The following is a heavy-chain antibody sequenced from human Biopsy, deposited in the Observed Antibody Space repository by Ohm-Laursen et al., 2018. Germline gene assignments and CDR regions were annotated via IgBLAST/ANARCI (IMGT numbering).Heavy chain of an antibody. J-gene: IGHJ5*01. CDR1: GFIFSSND. CDR2: IDVSDYNT. V-gene: IGHV3-23*01. D-gene: IGHD1-14*01. Sequence: GSLRLSCTASGFIFSSNDMSWVRQAPGKGLEWVAHIDVSDYNTYYADSVRGRFTISRDNSKQMVHLEINSLTADDTAVYYCVKQWGGYNFDSWGQGTLVTVSS. CDR3: VKQWGGYNFDS.